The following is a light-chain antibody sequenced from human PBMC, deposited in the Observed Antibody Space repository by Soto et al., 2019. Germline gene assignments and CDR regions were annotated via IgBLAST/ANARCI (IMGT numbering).Light chain of an antibody. CDR1: SSDVGGYNY. CDR3: SSYAGSNIYV. V-gene: IGLV2-8*01. Sequence: QSVLTQPPSASGSPGQSVTISCTGTSSDVGGYNYVSWYQQHPGKAPKLMIYEVTKRPSGVPDHFSGSKSGNTASLTVSGLQAEDEADYYCSSYAGSNIYVFGTGTKVTVL. J-gene: IGLJ1*01. CDR2: EVT.